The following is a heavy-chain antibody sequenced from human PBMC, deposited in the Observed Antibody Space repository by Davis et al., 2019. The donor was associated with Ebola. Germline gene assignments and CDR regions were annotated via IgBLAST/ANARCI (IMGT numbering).Heavy chain of an antibody. V-gene: IGHV4-39*07. D-gene: IGHD6-19*01. CDR3: ARRDGSSGWYNYYGMDV. CDR1: GGSSTSSSYY. CDR2: INHSGST. Sequence: SETLSLTCTVSGGSSTSSSYYWGWIRQPPGKGLEWIGEINHSGSTNYNPSLKSRVTISVDTSKNQFSLKLSSVTAADTAVYYCARRDGSSGWYNYYGMDVWGQGTTVTVSS. J-gene: IGHJ6*02.